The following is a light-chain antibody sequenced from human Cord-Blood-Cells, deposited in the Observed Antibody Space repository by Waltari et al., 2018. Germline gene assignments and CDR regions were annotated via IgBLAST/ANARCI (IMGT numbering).Light chain of an antibody. CDR1: RSVLYSSNNKND. Sequence: DIVMTQSRESRAVCLGERAMINCKSSRSVLYSSNNKNDLAWYRQKPGQPPKLLIYWAATLESGVPDRFSGSGSGTDFTLTISSLHAEDVAVYYCQQNYRTPWTFGQGTKVEIK. CDR2: WAA. J-gene: IGKJ1*01. V-gene: IGKV4-1*01. CDR3: QQNYRTPWT.